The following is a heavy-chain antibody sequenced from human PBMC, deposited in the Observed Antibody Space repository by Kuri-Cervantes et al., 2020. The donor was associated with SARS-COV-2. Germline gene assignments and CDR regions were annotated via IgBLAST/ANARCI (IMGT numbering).Heavy chain of an antibody. J-gene: IGHJ5*02. Sequence: SVKVSCKASGYTFSVFYMHWVRQAPGQGLEWMGRIIPRVSVGNFAQKFLGRITIIADNSTSTAYMELTSLRSEDTAVYYCAREVVDPYNWFDPWGQGTLVTVSS. V-gene: IGHV1-69*04. D-gene: IGHD2-2*01. CDR2: IIPRVSVG. CDR1: GYTFSVFY. CDR3: AREVVDPYNWFDP.